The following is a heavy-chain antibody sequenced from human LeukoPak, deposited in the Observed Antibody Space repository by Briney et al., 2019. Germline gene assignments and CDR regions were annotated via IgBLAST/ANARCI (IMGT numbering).Heavy chain of an antibody. V-gene: IGHV3-21*01. CDR2: ISSSSSYI. D-gene: IGHD3-16*01. Sequence: PGGSLRLSCAGSGFTLSDYTMNWVRQAPGKGLEWISSISSSSSYIYYADSVKGRFTISRDNAKNSLYLQMSSLRAEDTAVYYCAKGFMRWGEVYYMDVWGKGTTVTVSS. CDR3: AKGFMRWGEVYYMDV. J-gene: IGHJ6*03. CDR1: GFTLSDYT.